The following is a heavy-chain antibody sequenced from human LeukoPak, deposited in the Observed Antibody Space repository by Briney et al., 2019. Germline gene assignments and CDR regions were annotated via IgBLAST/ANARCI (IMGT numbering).Heavy chain of an antibody. Sequence: PSETLSLTCTVSGGSISSYYWSWIRQPAGKGLEWIGRIYTSGSTNYNPSLKSRVTISVDTSTNQFSLKLTSVTAADTAVYYCSRNGGSARIIDYWGQGTLVTVSS. D-gene: IGHD2-15*01. CDR2: IYTSGST. CDR3: SRNGGSARIIDY. CDR1: GGSISSYY. J-gene: IGHJ4*02. V-gene: IGHV4-4*07.